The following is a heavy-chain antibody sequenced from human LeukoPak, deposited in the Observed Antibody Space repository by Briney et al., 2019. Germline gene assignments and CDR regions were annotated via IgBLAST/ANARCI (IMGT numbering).Heavy chain of an antibody. CDR1: GGSISGSY. J-gene: IGHJ6*03. Sequence: SETLSLTCTVSGGSISGSYWSWIRQPPGKGLKWIGYIYYSGSTYYNPSLKSRVTISVDTSKNQFSLKLGSVTAADTAVYYCARGPYMEVERAAALGSYYYYYMDVWGKGTTVTVSS. CDR2: IYYSGST. CDR3: ARGPYMEVERAAALGSYYYYYMDV. D-gene: IGHD2-21*01. V-gene: IGHV4-59*08.